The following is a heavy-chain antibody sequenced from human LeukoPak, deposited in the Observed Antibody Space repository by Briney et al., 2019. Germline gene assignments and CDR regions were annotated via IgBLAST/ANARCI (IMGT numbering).Heavy chain of an antibody. Sequence: PGGSLRLSCEASGFTFSSQAMSWVRQAPGKGLEWVSDISGSGGLTKYVDSVKGRFTISRDNSKNTLYLQMNSLRAEDTAVYYCARVVGYCGGPSCAVDPWGQGTLVTVSS. CDR3: ARVVGYCGGPSCAVDP. J-gene: IGHJ5*02. CDR1: GFTFSSQA. D-gene: IGHD2-21*01. V-gene: IGHV3-23*01. CDR2: ISGSGGLT.